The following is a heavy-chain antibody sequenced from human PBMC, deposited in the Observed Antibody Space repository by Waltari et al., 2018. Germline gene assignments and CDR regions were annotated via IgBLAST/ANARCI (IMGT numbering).Heavy chain of an antibody. J-gene: IGHJ4*02. Sequence: QVNLVESGGGVVQPGGSLRLSCATSGFTFSNFGMHWVRQAPGKGLEWVALIWFDGSDKCYADSVSGRFTISRDNSARTLYLDMDSLRLDDTAMYYCAKDAFGNTYLDFWGQGTLVTVSS. D-gene: IGHD2-2*02. CDR2: IWFDGSDK. CDR3: AKDAFGNTYLDF. V-gene: IGHV3-30*02. CDR1: GFTFSNFG.